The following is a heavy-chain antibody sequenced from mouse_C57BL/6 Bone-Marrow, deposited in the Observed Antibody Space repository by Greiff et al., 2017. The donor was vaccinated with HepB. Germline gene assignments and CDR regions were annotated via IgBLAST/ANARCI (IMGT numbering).Heavy chain of an antibody. Sequence: VQLQESGGDLVKPGGSLKLSCAASGFTFSSYGMSWVRQTPDKRLEWVATISSGGSYTYYPDSVKGRFTISRDNAKNTLYLQMSSLKSEDTAMYYCARHDYYGSSYPFDYWGQGTTLTVSS. CDR1: GFTFSSYG. V-gene: IGHV5-6*01. D-gene: IGHD1-1*01. CDR2: ISSGGSYT. CDR3: ARHDYYGSSYPFDY. J-gene: IGHJ2*01.